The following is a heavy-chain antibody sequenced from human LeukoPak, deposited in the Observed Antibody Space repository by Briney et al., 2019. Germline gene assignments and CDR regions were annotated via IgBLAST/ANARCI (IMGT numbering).Heavy chain of an antibody. Sequence: SETLSLTCTVSGGSISSGSYYWSWIRQPPGKGLEWIGRIYTSGSTNYNPSLKSRVTISVDTSKNQFSLKLSSVTAADTAVYFCARDSHAYFDAFDIWGQGTMVTVSS. D-gene: IGHD2/OR15-2a*01. CDR2: IYTSGST. CDR3: ARDSHAYFDAFDI. V-gene: IGHV4-61*02. CDR1: GGSISSGSYY. J-gene: IGHJ3*02.